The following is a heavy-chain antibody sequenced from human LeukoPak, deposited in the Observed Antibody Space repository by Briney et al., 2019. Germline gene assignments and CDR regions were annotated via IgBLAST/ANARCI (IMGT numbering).Heavy chain of an antibody. Sequence: SETLSLTCAVSGGSISSGGYSWSWIRQPPGKGLEWIGYFYHSGSTCYNPSLKSRVTISVDRSKNQFSLKLSSVTAADTAVYYCARAGELGYCSSTSCLYGGNAFDIWGQGTMVTVSS. V-gene: IGHV4-30-2*01. J-gene: IGHJ3*02. CDR1: GGSISSGGYS. CDR3: ARAGELGYCSSTSCLYGGNAFDI. D-gene: IGHD2-2*01. CDR2: FYHSGST.